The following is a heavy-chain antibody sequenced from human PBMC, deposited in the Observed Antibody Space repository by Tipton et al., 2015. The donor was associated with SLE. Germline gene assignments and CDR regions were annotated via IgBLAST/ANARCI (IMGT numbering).Heavy chain of an antibody. V-gene: IGHV4-34*01. J-gene: IGHJ6*03. D-gene: IGHD7-27*01. CDR3: ARDGPTWGYYYMDV. CDR2: INHSGST. Sequence: WIGEINHSGSTNYNPSLKSRVTISVDTSKNQFSLKLSSVTAADTAVYYCARDGPTWGYYYMDVWGKGTTVTVSS.